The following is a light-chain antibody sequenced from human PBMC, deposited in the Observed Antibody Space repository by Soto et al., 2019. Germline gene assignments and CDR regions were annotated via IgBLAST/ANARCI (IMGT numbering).Light chain of an antibody. Sequence: QSVLTQPASVSGSPGQSITISCTGTSSDVGSYNLVSWYQQHPGKAPKLMIYEGGKRPSGVSDRFSGSKSGNTASVTISGLQAEDDADYYCCSYAGSSTYVFGTGTKVTVL. CDR1: SSDVGSYNL. CDR2: EGG. CDR3: CSYAGSSTYV. V-gene: IGLV2-23*01. J-gene: IGLJ1*01.